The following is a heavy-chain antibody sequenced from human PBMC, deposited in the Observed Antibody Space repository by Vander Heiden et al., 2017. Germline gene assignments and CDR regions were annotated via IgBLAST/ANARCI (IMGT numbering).Heavy chain of an antibody. CDR1: GFTFSSYA. CDR3: AKVGAAAPESYYYGMDV. V-gene: IGHV3-23*01. CDR2: ISGSGGST. Sequence: EVQLLESGGGLVQPGGSLRLSCAASGFTFSSYAMSWVRQAPGKGLEWVSAISGSGGSTYYADSVKGRVTISRDNSKNTLYLQMNSLRAEDTAVYYCAKVGAAAPESYYYGMDVWGQGTTVTVSS. J-gene: IGHJ6*02. D-gene: IGHD6-13*01.